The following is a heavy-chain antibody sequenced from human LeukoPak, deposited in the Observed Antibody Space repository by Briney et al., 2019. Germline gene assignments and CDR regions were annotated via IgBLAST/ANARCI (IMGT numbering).Heavy chain of an antibody. CDR1: GYTLTELS. D-gene: IGHD5-12*01. V-gene: IGHV1-24*01. CDR2: FDPEDSET. CDR3: ATERYSGYDLRY. Sequence: ASVTVSCKVSGYTLTELSMHWLRQAAGKGLEWMGGFDPEDSETNYAQKFQGRVNMTEDTSTDKAYMELSSLRSEDTAVYYCATERYSGYDLRYWGQGTLVTVSS. J-gene: IGHJ4*02.